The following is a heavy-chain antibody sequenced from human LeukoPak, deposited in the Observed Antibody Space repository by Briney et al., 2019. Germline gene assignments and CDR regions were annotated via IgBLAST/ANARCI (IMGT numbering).Heavy chain of an antibody. CDR1: GGYISSGRYY. Sequence: PSETLSLTCTVSGGYISSGRYYWSWIRQPAGKGLEWIGRIYTSGSTNYNPSLKSRVSISVDTSKNQFSLKLSSVTAADTAVYYCAREIKYSAGYYMDVWGKGTTVTVSS. V-gene: IGHV4-61*02. CDR2: IYTSGST. CDR3: AREIKYSAGYYMDV. D-gene: IGHD4-11*01. J-gene: IGHJ6*03.